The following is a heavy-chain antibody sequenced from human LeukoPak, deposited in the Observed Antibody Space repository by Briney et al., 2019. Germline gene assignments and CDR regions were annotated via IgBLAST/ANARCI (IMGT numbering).Heavy chain of an antibody. D-gene: IGHD6-19*01. V-gene: IGHV3-7*01. CDR3: ARQRGSGCLDY. CDR1: RFTLSNYW. J-gene: IGHJ4*02. Sequence: PGGSLRLSCAASRFTLSNYWMSWGRQAPGKGLEWVDNIKQDGSETYYVDSVKGRFTISRDNAKNSLSLQMTSLRAEDTAVYYCARQRGSGCLDYWGQGTLVTVSS. CDR2: IKQDGSET.